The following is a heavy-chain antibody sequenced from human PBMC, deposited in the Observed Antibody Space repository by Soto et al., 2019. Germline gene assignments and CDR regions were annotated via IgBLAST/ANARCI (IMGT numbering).Heavy chain of an antibody. CDR1: GGSFSGYY. D-gene: IGHD6-13*01. CDR2: INHSGST. CDR3: ARRYSSSFDY. Sequence: PSETLSRTCAVYGGSFSGYYWSWIRQPPGKGLEWIGEINHSGSTNYNPSLKSRVTISVDTSKNQFSLKLSSVTAADTAVYYCARRYSSSFDYWGQGTLVTVSS. J-gene: IGHJ4*02. V-gene: IGHV4-34*01.